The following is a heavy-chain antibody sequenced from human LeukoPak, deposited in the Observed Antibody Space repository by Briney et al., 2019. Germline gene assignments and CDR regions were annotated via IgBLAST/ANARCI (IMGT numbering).Heavy chain of an antibody. D-gene: IGHD3-16*01. Sequence: GRTLRLSCAASGFTFSTYALHWVRQAAGKGLEWGAVISYDGNIIYYVDSVKGRFTISRDNSKITLYLQMNSLRAEDTAVYFCASISGASWGDYWGQGTLVTVSS. CDR2: ISYDGNII. CDR1: GFTFSTYA. CDR3: ASISGASWGDY. J-gene: IGHJ4*02. V-gene: IGHV3-30-3*01.